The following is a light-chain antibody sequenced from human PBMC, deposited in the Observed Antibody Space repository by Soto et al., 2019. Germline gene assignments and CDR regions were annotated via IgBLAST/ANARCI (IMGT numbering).Light chain of an antibody. V-gene: IGKV3D-15*01. J-gene: IGKJ1*01. CDR2: VAS. CDR3: QQYKKWPPT. CDR1: QSIESD. Sequence: EIVMTQSPATLSVSPGERATLSCRASQSIESDLAWYQQKPGQAPRLLIYVASTRATGIPARFSASGSGTDFTLTISSLQSEDFAGYFCQQYKKWPPTFGQGTKVEIK.